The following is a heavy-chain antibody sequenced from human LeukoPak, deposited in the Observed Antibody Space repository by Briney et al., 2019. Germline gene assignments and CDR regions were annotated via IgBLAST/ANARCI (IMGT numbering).Heavy chain of an antibody. V-gene: IGHV1-69*04. CDR2: IIPIFGVT. D-gene: IGHD5-24*01. CDR1: GGTSDYYA. CDR3: ARMDYSYYYMDV. J-gene: IGHJ6*03. Sequence: SVKVSCKTSGGTSDYYAISWVRQRLGQGLEWLGRIIPIFGVTNYAQTFQGRVSITAANSTSTVYMEVTALRSEDTALYYCARMDYSYYYMDVWGKGTSVTVSS.